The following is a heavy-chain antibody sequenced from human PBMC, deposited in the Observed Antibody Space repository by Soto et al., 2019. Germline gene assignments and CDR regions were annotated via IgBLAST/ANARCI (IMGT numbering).Heavy chain of an antibody. CDR1: GYSFTSYW. D-gene: IGHD2-2*01. CDR2: IYPGDSDT. V-gene: IGHV5-51*01. J-gene: IGHJ3*02. Sequence: GESLKISCKGSGYSFTSYWIGWVRQMPGKGLEWMGIIYPGDSDTRYSPSFQGQVTISADKSISTAYLQWSSLKASDTAMYYCARRAYCSSTSCYHDAFDIWGQGTMVTVSS. CDR3: ARRAYCSSTSCYHDAFDI.